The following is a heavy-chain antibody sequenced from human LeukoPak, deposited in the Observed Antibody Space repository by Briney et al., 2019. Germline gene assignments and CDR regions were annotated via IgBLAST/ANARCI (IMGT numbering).Heavy chain of an antibody. D-gene: IGHD3-3*01. CDR2: IIPIFGTA. CDR1: GGTFSSYA. J-gene: IGHJ4*02. CDR3: AARIDLRPDGFFDY. Sequence: GASVKVSCKASGGTFSSYAISWVRQAPGQGLEWMGGIIPIFGTANYAQKFQGRVTITADESTSTAYMELSSLRSEDTAVYYCAARIDLRPDGFFDYWGQGTLVTVSS. V-gene: IGHV1-69*13.